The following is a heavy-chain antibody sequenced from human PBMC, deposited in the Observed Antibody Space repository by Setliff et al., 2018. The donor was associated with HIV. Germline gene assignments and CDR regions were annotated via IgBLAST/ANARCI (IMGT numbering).Heavy chain of an antibody. CDR2: ISGDTRII. V-gene: IGHV3-48*01. D-gene: IGHD5-18*01. CDR1: GFTFSSYS. Sequence: GGSLRLSCAASGFTFSSYSMNWVRQAPGKGLEWVSYISGDTRIINYADSVKGRFTISRDNSKNTLYLQMTSLRTEDTAMYYCAKDEYSYGFFDYWGQGTLVTVSS. J-gene: IGHJ4*02. CDR3: AKDEYSYGFFDY.